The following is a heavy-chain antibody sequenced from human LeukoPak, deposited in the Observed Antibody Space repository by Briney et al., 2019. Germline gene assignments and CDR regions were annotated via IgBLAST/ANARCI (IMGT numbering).Heavy chain of an antibody. CDR1: GFTFSTYA. CDR3: ARVYWNSPNDY. Sequence: GGSLRLSCAASGFTFSTYAMTWVRQAPGKGLEWVSVIYSGGSTYYADSVKGRFTISRDNSKNTLYLQMNSLRAEDTAVYYCARVYWNSPNDYWGQGTLVTVSS. D-gene: IGHD1-7*01. J-gene: IGHJ4*02. CDR2: IYSGGST. V-gene: IGHV3-53*01.